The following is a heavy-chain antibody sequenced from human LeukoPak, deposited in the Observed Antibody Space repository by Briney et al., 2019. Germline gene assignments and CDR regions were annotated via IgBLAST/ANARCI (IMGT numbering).Heavy chain of an antibody. D-gene: IGHD6-19*01. Sequence: GGSLGLSCAASGFTFSSYGMHWVRQAPGKGLEWVAVIWYDGTNKYYADSVKGRFTISRDNSKNTLYLQMNSLRVEDTAVYYCARDGLSSGWLQDYWGQGTRVTVSS. V-gene: IGHV3-33*01. J-gene: IGHJ4*02. CDR2: IWYDGTNK. CDR1: GFTFSSYG. CDR3: ARDGLSSGWLQDY.